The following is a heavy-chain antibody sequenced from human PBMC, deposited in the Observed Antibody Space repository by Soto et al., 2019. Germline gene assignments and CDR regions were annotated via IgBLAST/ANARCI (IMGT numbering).Heavy chain of an antibody. V-gene: IGHV4-59*01. J-gene: IGHJ2*01. CDR3: ARGRGSGSNWYFDL. CDR1: GGSISNYY. D-gene: IGHD3-22*01. Sequence: QVQLQESGPGLVKPSETLSLTCTVSGGSISNYYWSWIRQPPGKGLEWIGYIYYSGSTNYNPSLKGRATISVDTSKSQFSLKLTSVTAADTAVYYCARGRGSGSNWYFDLWGRGTLVTVSS. CDR2: IYYSGST.